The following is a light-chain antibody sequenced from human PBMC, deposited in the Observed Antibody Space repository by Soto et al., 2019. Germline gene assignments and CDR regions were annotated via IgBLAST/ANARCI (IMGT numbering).Light chain of an antibody. CDR3: AAWDDSLNGPL. V-gene: IGLV1-44*01. J-gene: IGLJ2*01. CDR2: NNN. Sequence: QSVLTQPPSASGTPGQRVTISCSGSSSNIASNTVNWYQQLPGTAPKLLLYNNNHRPSGVLDRFSGSKSGTSASLAISGLPSEDEADYYCAAWDDSLNGPLFGGGTKLTVL. CDR1: SSNIASNT.